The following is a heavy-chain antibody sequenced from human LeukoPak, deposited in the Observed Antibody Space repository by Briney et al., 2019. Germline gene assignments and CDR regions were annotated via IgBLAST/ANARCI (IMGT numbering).Heavy chain of an antibody. D-gene: IGHD3/OR15-3a*01. Sequence: GASVTVSCTASGYTFTSNGFSWVRHAPAQGLEWKGWISTYNGNTNYAQKPQGRVTTTTDTSTSTAYMEVRSLRSDDTAVYYCARGDWLDYWGQGTLVTVSS. V-gene: IGHV1-18*01. CDR1: GYTFTSNG. CDR2: ISTYNGNT. CDR3: ARGDWLDY. J-gene: IGHJ4*02.